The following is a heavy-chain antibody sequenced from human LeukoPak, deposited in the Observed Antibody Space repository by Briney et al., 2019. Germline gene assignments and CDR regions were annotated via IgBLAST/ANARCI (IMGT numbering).Heavy chain of an antibody. D-gene: IGHD2-2*01. CDR3: ARGRRSTSQIFYYYHYMDV. CDR1: GGSFSGYY. Sequence: PSETLYLTCAVYGGSFSGYYWSWIRQPPGKGLEWIGEINHSGSTNYNPSLKSRVTISVDTSKNQFSLKLSSVTAADTAVYYCARGRRSTSQIFYYYHYMDVWGKGTTVTVSS. CDR2: INHSGST. V-gene: IGHV4-34*01. J-gene: IGHJ6*03.